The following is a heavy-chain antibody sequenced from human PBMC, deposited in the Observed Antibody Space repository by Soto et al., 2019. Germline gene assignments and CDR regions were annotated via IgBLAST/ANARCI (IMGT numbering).Heavy chain of an antibody. CDR2: ISAYNGNT. V-gene: IGHV1-18*01. CDR3: ARDFTGWPPDGVDS. D-gene: IGHD3-16*01. J-gene: IGHJ4*02. CDR1: GFTFTSYA. Sequence: QVHLVQSGAEVKMPGASVKVSCKASGFTFTSYAFTWVRQAPGEGLEWMGWISAYNGNTNYARNFRGRSTITPGSPTSTIYMELGRLTSDDTAVYFCARDFTGWPPDGVDSWGQGTLVSVSA.